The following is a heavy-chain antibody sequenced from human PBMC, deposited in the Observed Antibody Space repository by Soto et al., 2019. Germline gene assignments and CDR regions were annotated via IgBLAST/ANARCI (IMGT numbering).Heavy chain of an antibody. V-gene: IGHV4-31*03. CDR2: IYYSGIT. J-gene: IGHJ4*02. CDR3: ARSPGYYFDY. CDR1: GGSIGSGGYY. Sequence: SETLSLFCTVSGGSIGSGGYYWSWIRQHPGKGLEWIGYIYYSGITYYNPSLKSRVTISVDTSKNQFSLKLSSVTAADTAVYYCARSPGYYFDYWGQGTLVTVSS.